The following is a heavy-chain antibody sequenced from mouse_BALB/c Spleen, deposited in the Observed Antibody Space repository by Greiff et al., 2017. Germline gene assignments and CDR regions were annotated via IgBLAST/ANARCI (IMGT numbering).Heavy chain of an antibody. J-gene: IGHJ1*01. Sequence: VQLQQSGAELMKPGASVKISCKATGYTFSSYWIEWVKQRPGHGLEWIGEILPGSGSTNYNEKFKGKATFTADTSSNTAYMQLSSLTSEDSAVYYCARCHYYGSSHWYFDVWGAGTTVTVSS. CDR2: ILPGSGST. V-gene: IGHV1-9*01. CDR3: ARCHYYGSSHWYFDV. CDR1: GYTFSSYW. D-gene: IGHD1-1*01.